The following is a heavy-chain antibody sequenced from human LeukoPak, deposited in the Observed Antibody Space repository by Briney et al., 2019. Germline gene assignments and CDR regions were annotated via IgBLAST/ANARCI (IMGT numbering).Heavy chain of an antibody. D-gene: IGHD7-27*01. CDR1: GFSFRNSW. V-gene: IGHV3-74*01. CDR2: INIEGTII. CDR3: VRALGDA. J-gene: IGHJ5*02. Sequence: GGSLRLSCAASGFSFRNSWMHWVRQVPGEGLVWVARINIEGTIISYADSVKGRFTISRDNAENTLYLQMNSLRAEDTAVYYCVRALGDAWGQGTLVTVSS.